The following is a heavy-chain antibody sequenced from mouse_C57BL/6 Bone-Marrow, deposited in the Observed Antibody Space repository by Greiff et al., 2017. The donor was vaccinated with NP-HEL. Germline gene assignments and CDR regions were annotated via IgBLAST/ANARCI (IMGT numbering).Heavy chain of an antibody. CDR1: GYTFTSYW. CDR3: TPFTTVVATGYFDV. Sequence: VQLQQSGTVLARPGASVKMSCKTSGYTFTSYWMHWVKQRPGQGLEWIGAIYPGNSDTSYNQKFKGKAKLTAVTSASTAYMELSSLTNVDSAVYYCTPFTTVVATGYFDVWGTGTTVTVSS. V-gene: IGHV1-5*01. D-gene: IGHD1-1*01. J-gene: IGHJ1*03. CDR2: IYPGNSDT.